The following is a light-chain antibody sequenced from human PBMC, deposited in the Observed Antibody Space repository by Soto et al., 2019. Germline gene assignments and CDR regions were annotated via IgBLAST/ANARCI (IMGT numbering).Light chain of an antibody. V-gene: IGKV3-20*01. Sequence: EIVLTQSPGTLSLSPGERATLSCRASQSVSTNSLAWYQQKPGQAPRLLIYAASSRATGIPDRFSGSGSGTDFTLTIISLEPEDLAEYYCQQNGSSPQTFGQGTKVEI. CDR2: AAS. J-gene: IGKJ1*01. CDR1: QSVSTNS. CDR3: QQNGSSPQT.